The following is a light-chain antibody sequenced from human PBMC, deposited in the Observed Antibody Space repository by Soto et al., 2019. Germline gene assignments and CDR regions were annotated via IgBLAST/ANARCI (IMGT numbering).Light chain of an antibody. V-gene: IGKV1-5*03. CDR1: QSISPW. J-gene: IGKJ4*01. CDR3: QQYKAYPVT. Sequence: DIQMTQSPSTLSASVGDRVTITCRASQSISPWLAWYQQKPGQAPKLLIYKASSLESGVPSRFSGSGSETEFALTISSLQPDDFGTYYCQQYKAYPVTFGGGTKVEIK. CDR2: KAS.